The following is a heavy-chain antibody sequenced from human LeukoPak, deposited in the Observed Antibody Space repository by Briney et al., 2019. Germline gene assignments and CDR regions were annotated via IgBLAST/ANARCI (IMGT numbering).Heavy chain of an antibody. J-gene: IGHJ4*02. D-gene: IGHD5-24*01. CDR3: ARSRDGYNLFDY. Sequence: SETLSLTYTVSGGSISSSTHYGVWIRQPPGKGLEWIGSIYYNGRTYNNSSLKSRATISVDTSKNQFSLNLSSVTAADTAVYYCARSRDGYNLFDYWGQGTLVTVSS. CDR1: GGSISSSTHY. V-gene: IGHV4-39*01. CDR2: IYYNGRT.